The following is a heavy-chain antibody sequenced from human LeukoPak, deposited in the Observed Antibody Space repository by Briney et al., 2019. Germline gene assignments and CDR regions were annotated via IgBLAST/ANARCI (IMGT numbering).Heavy chain of an antibody. CDR3: ASNGPHLSDTNRYYFNY. J-gene: IGHJ4*02. CDR2: IYTSGTT. Sequence: SSETLSLTCTVSGGSISSCYWSWIRQPAGKGLEWIARIYTSGTTNYNPSLESRVTISVDTSKNQFSLNLSSVTAADTAVYYCASNGPHLSDTNRYYFNYWGQGTLVTVSS. D-gene: IGHD2-8*01. CDR1: GGSISSCY. V-gene: IGHV4-4*07.